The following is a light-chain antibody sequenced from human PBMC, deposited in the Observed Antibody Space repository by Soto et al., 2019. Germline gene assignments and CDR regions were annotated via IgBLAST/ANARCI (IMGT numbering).Light chain of an antibody. CDR2: GAS. CDR3: QQLNYWPRIT. J-gene: IGKJ5*01. CDR1: QSLLHSNGYNY. Sequence: DIVMTQSPLSLPVTPGEPASISCRSSQSLLHSNGYNYLYWYQQRPGQAPRLLVYGASTRASGIPPRFSGSGSGTDFTLTISSLQSEDFAVYYCQQLNYWPRITFGQGTRLEIK. V-gene: IGKV2-28*01.